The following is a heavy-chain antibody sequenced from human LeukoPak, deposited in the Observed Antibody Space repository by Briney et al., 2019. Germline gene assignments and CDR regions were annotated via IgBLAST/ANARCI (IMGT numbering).Heavy chain of an antibody. CDR1: GFTFSSYA. V-gene: IGHV3-23*01. CDR3: ANQERWLQLAV. D-gene: IGHD5-12*01. Sequence: GGSLRLSCAASGFTFSSYAMSWVRQAPGKGLEWVSAISGSGGSTYYADSVKGRFTIPRDNSKNTLYLQMNSLRAEDTAVYYCANQERWLQLAVWGQGTLVTVSS. CDR2: ISGSGGST. J-gene: IGHJ4*02.